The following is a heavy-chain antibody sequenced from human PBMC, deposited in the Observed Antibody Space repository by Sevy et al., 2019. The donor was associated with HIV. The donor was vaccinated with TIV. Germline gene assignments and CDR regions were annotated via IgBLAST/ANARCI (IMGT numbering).Heavy chain of an antibody. CDR1: GFTFSAYA. V-gene: IGHV3-23*01. D-gene: IGHD3-10*01. J-gene: IGHJ1*01. Sequence: GGSLRLSCAASGFTFSAYAMSWVRQAPGKGLEWVSCISSSGGSTYYADSVKGRFSISRDISKSTLYLQMNSLRAEDTAVYYCATLRGGLYGSGYFQNWGQGTQVTVSS. CDR2: ISSSGGST. CDR3: ATLRGGLYGSGYFQN.